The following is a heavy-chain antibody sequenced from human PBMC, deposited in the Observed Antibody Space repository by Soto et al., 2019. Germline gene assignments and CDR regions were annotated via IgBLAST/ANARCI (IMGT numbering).Heavy chain of an antibody. D-gene: IGHD3-22*01. CDR3: ARAYYYDSSGYYSAPHYYYYYYGMDV. CDR2: ISPIFGTA. Sequence: SVKVSCKASGGTFSSYAISWVRQAPGQGREWMGGISPIFGTANYAQKFQGRVTITADDSTSTAYMELSSLRSEDTAVYYCARAYYYDSSGYYSAPHYYYYYYGMDVWGQGTTVTVSS. J-gene: IGHJ6*02. CDR1: GGTFSSYA. V-gene: IGHV1-69*13.